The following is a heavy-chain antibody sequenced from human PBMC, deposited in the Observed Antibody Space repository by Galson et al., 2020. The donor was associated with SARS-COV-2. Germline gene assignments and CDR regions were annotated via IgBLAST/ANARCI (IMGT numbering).Heavy chain of an antibody. CDR3: ARDDDSSGMGAFDI. J-gene: IGHJ3*02. V-gene: IGHV3-13*04. CDR2: IGADGRT. CDR1: AFTSSSHD. D-gene: IGHD3-22*01. Sequence: GGSLRLFCSASAFTSSSHDMHWVRQLTGKGLEWVSGIGADGRTYYPDSVKGRFTISRDNAKNSLHLQMNSLTAGDTAVCYCARDDDSSGMGAFDIWGRGTMVTVSS.